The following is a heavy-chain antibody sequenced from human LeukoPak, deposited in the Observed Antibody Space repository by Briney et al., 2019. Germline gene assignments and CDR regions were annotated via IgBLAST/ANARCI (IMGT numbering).Heavy chain of an antibody. J-gene: IGHJ4*02. V-gene: IGHV1-18*04. D-gene: IGHD5-18*01. CDR2: ISAYNGNT. CDR3: ARDYQGYSYGYDY. CDR1: GYTFAGYY. Sequence: ASVKVSCKASGYTFAGYYMHWVRQAPGQGLEGMGWISAYNGNTNYAQKLQGRVTMTTDTSTSTAYMELRSLRSDDTAVYYCARDYQGYSYGYDYWGQGTLVTVSS.